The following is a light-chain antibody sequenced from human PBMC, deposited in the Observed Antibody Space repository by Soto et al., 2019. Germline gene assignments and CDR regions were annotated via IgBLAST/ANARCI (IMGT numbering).Light chain of an antibody. CDR1: QSVSSSY. J-gene: IGKJ5*01. V-gene: IGKV3-20*01. CDR3: QQHGQWPIT. Sequence: VLTQSPGTLSLSFGERATVSCSVSQSVSSSYLAWYQQKPGQAPRLLIYGISKRATDIPDRFSGSGSGTEFTLTISSLQPEDFATYYCQQHGQWPITFGQGTRLEIK. CDR2: GIS.